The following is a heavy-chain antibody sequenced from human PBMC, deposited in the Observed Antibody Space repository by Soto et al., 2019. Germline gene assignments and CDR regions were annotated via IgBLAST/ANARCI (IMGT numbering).Heavy chain of an antibody. D-gene: IGHD6-19*01. CDR1: GFTFSSYS. Sequence: PGGSLRLSCAASGFTFSSYSMNWVRQAPGNGLEWVSSISSSSSYIYYADSVKGRFTISRDNAKNSLYLQMNSLRAEDTAVYYCAREVGSGWRCFDYCGQGTLVTVSS. CDR2: ISSSSSYI. J-gene: IGHJ4*02. CDR3: AREVGSGWRCFDY. V-gene: IGHV3-21*01.